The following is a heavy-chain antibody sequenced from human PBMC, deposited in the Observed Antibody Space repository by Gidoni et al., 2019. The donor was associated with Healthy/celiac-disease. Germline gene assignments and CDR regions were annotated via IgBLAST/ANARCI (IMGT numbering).Heavy chain of an antibody. D-gene: IGHD2-15*01. CDR1: GFTFSSYC. Sequence: QVQLVESGGGVVQPGRSLRLSCAASGFTFSSYCLHWVRQDPGKGLEWVAVIWYDGSNKYYADSVKGRFTISRDNSKNTLYLQMNSLRAEDTAVYYCARDGGGYCSGGSCYSGAFDIWGQGTMVTVSS. CDR3: ARDGGGYCSGGSCYSGAFDI. CDR2: IWYDGSNK. J-gene: IGHJ3*02. V-gene: IGHV3-33*01.